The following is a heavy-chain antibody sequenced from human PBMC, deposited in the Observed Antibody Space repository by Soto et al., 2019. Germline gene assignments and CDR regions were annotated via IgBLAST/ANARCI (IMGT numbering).Heavy chain of an antibody. J-gene: IGHJ5*02. V-gene: IGHV4-30-2*06. D-gene: IGHD1-26*01. Sequence: SETLSLTCAVSGGSISSGGFSWSWIRQSPGKGLELIGYIYYSGNTYYNPSLKSRVTISVDRSKNEFSLRLSSVTAADTAVYYCAREASGSPVRWFDPWGQGTLVTVSS. CDR1: GGSISSGGFS. CDR2: IYYSGNT. CDR3: AREASGSPVRWFDP.